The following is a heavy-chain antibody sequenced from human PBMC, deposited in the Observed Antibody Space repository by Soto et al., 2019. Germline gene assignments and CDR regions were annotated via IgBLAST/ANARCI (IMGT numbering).Heavy chain of an antibody. D-gene: IGHD1-26*01. CDR1: GFTFSSYA. J-gene: IGHJ2*01. V-gene: IGHV3-23*01. Sequence: EVQLLESGGGLVQPGGSLRLSCAASGFTFSSYAMSWVRQAPGKGLEWVSAISGSGGSTYYADSVKGRFTISRDNSKNTLYLQMNSLRAEDTAVYYCAKRRSEYSGSWWYFDLWGRGTLVTVSS. CDR3: AKRRSEYSGSWWYFDL. CDR2: ISGSGGST.